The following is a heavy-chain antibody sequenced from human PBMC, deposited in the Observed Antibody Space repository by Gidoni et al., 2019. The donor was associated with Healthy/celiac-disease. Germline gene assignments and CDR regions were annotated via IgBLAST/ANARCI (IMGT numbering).Heavy chain of an antibody. CDR3: ARDRGSYGPDPHIDY. Sequence: QLQLQESGPGLVKPSETLSLTCTVSGGSISSSSYYWGWIRQPPGKGLEWIGSIYYSGSTYYNPSLKSRVTISVDTSKNQFSLKLSSVTAADTAVYYCARDRGSYGPDPHIDYWGQGTLVTVSS. J-gene: IGHJ4*02. CDR2: IYYSGST. D-gene: IGHD1-26*01. V-gene: IGHV4-39*07. CDR1: GGSISSSSYY.